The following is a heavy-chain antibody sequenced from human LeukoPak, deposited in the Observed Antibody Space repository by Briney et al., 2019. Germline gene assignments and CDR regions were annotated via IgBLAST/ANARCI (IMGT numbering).Heavy chain of an antibody. Sequence: GGSLRLSCAASGFTFSSYAMSWVRQAPGKGLEWVSAISGSGGSTYYADSVKGRLTISRDNSKNTLYLQMNSLRAEDTAVYYCAKDSGSFDFWSGYWVDYWGQGTLVTVSS. D-gene: IGHD3-3*01. CDR1: GFTFSSYA. CDR2: ISGSGGST. J-gene: IGHJ4*02. V-gene: IGHV3-23*01. CDR3: AKDSGSFDFWSGYWVDY.